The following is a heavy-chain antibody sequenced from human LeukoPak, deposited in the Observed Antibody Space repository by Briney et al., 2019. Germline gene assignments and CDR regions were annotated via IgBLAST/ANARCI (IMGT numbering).Heavy chain of an antibody. D-gene: IGHD1-14*01. CDR3: ARYDRRTGSHFDY. Sequence: SETLSLTCTVSGDSISGSSYYWGWLRQPPGEGLEWSGSIYHNGNIYYNPSLKSRVSISVDTSKNQFSLKLSSVTATDTAVYYCARYDRRTGSHFDYWGQGTLVTVSS. CDR1: GDSISGSSYY. V-gene: IGHV4-39*01. CDR2: IYHNGNI. J-gene: IGHJ4*02.